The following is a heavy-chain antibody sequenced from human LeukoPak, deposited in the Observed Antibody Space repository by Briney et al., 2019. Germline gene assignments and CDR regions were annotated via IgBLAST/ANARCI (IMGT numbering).Heavy chain of an antibody. Sequence: GGSLRLSCAASGFSFSSYSMNWVRQAPGKGLEWVSSITSRSSYINYADSATGRFTISRDNAKNSVYLQMNSLRAEDTAVYYCARVLLGATTINYYYYYMDVWGKGTTVNVSS. CDR2: ITSRSSYI. D-gene: IGHD1-26*01. CDR3: ARVLLGATTINYYYYYMDV. J-gene: IGHJ6*03. V-gene: IGHV3-21*01. CDR1: GFSFSSYS.